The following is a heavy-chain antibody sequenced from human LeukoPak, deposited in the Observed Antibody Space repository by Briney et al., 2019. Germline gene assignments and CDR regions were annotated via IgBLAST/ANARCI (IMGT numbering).Heavy chain of an antibody. CDR3: AKGSIAARREYRDWFDP. Sequence: GGSVRLSCAASGFTFSSYGMHWVRQAPGKGLEWVAFIRYDGSNKYYADSVKGRFTISRDNSKNTLYLQMNSLRAEDTAVYYCAKGSIAARREYRDWFDPWGQGTLVTVSS. CDR2: IRYDGSNK. V-gene: IGHV3-30*02. D-gene: IGHD6-6*01. CDR1: GFTFSSYG. J-gene: IGHJ5*02.